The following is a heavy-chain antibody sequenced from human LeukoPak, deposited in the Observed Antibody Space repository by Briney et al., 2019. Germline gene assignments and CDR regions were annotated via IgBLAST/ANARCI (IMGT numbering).Heavy chain of an antibody. J-gene: IGHJ4*02. CDR1: GGTFSSYA. CDR3: ARSHQYYYDSSGYYPLMN. D-gene: IGHD3-22*01. V-gene: IGHV1-69*04. Sequence: ASVKVSCKASGGTFSSYAISWVRQAPGQGLEWMGRIIPIFGIANYAQKFQGRVTITADKSTRTAYMELSSLGSEDTAVYYCARSHQYYYDSSGYYPLMNWGQGTLVTVSS. CDR2: IIPIFGIA.